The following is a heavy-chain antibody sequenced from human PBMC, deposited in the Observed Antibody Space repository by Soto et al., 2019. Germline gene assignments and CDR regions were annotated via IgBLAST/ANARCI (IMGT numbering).Heavy chain of an antibody. V-gene: IGHV3-33*01. J-gene: IGHJ4*02. CDR3: AREEGVVARAFDY. D-gene: IGHD2-15*01. Sequence: QVQLVESGGGVVQPGRSLRLSCTASGFTFSNYGMHWVRQAPGKGLEWMAIIWFDGSNKYYADSVKGRFTISRDNSKNTVYLQMNSLRAEDRAVYYCAREEGVVARAFDYWGQGTLVTVSS. CDR1: GFTFSNYG. CDR2: IWFDGSNK.